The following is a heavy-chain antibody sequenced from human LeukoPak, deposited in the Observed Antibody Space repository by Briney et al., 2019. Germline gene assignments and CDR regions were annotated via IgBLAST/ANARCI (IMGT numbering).Heavy chain of an antibody. CDR1: GYTFTGYY. CDR3: AREWGRTSYTQF. J-gene: IGHJ1*01. CDR2: INPNSGGT. D-gene: IGHD2-2*01. Sequence: ASVKVSCKASGYTFTGYYIHWVRQAPGQGLEWMGWINPNSGGTNYAQKFQGRVTMTTDTSISTAYMDLSRLRSDDTAVYYCAREWGRTSYTQFWGQGTLVTVSS. V-gene: IGHV1-2*02.